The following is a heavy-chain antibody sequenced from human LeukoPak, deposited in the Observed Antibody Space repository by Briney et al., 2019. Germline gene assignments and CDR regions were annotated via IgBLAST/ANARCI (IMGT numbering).Heavy chain of an antibody. Sequence: PSETLSLTCTVSGGSISSSSYYWGWIRQPPGKGLEWIGSIYYSGSTYYNLSLKSRVTISVDTSKNQFSLKLSSVTAADTAVYYCARVYSPVVTPTTKIYYFDYWGQGTLVTVSS. CDR2: IYYSGST. CDR3: ARVYSPVVTPTTKIYYFDY. J-gene: IGHJ4*02. V-gene: IGHV4-39*01. CDR1: GGSISSSSYY. D-gene: IGHD4-23*01.